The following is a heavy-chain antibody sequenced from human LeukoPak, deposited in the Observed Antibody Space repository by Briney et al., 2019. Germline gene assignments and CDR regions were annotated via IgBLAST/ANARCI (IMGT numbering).Heavy chain of an antibody. CDR3: ARGIVATIDYFDY. D-gene: IGHD5-12*01. CDR1: GFTFSSYW. J-gene: IGHJ4*02. CDR2: IRQDGSEK. Sequence: GGSLRLSCAASGFTFSSYWMSWVRQAPGKGLEWVANIRQDGSEKYYVDSVKGRFTISRDNAKNSLYLQMNSLRAEDTAVYYCARGIVATIDYFDYWGQGTLVTVSS. V-gene: IGHV3-7*03.